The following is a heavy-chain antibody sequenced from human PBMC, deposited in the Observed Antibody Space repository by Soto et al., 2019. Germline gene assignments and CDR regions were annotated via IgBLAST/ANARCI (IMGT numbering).Heavy chain of an antibody. Sequence: QVQLQESGPGLVKPSETLSLTCIVSGGSISGYYWSWIRQPPGKGLEWIGYIYYSGSTNYNPSLKSRVTMSVDTSKNKFALKLSSVTAADTAVYYFARRYGGGFDYWGPGTLVTVSS. D-gene: IGHD3-10*01. CDR2: IYYSGST. J-gene: IGHJ4*02. V-gene: IGHV4-59*08. CDR3: ARRYGGGFDY. CDR1: GGSISGYY.